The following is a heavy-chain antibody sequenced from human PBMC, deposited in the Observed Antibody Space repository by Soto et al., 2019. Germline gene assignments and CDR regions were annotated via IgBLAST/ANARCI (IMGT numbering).Heavy chain of an antibody. J-gene: IGHJ5*01. V-gene: IGHV2-5*02. Sequence: QITLKESGPTLVKPSETLTLTCSFSGFSLSSSGVSVACIRQSPGGALEWLALIDGENDRRYNPSLQSRLIISIDTSKNQVALTMTNADPVDTGTYYCSHRGSEGRYGRGWFDSWGQGTLFIVSS. CDR3: SHRGSEGRYGRGWFDS. D-gene: IGHD4-17*01. CDR2: IDGENDR. CDR1: GFSLSSSGVS.